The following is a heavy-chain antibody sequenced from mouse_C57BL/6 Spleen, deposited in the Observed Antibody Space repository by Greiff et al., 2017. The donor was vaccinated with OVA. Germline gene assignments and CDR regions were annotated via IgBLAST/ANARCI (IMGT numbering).Heavy chain of an antibody. CDR1: GFTFSSYA. D-gene: IGHD3-3*01. J-gene: IGHJ1*03. V-gene: IGHV5-4*01. Sequence: EVKVVESGGGLVKPGGSLKLSCAASGFTFSSYAMSWVRQTPEKRLEWVATISDGGSYTYYPDNVKGRFTISRDNAKNNLYLQMSHLKSEDTAMYYCAREGDLYWYFDVWGTGTTVTVSS. CDR2: ISDGGSYT. CDR3: AREGDLYWYFDV.